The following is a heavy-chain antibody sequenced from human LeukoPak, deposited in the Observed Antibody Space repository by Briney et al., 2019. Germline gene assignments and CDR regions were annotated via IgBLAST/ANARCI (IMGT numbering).Heavy chain of an antibody. CDR3: ARSLYYYDSSGPTDWYFDL. CDR1: GGSISSYY. J-gene: IGHJ2*01. V-gene: IGHV4-59*01. Sequence: SETLSLTCTVSGGSISSYYWSWIRQPPGKGLEWIGYIYYSGSTNYNPSLKSRVTISVDTSKNQFSLKLSSVTAAGTAVYYCARSLYYYDSSGPTDWYFDLWGRGTLVTVSS. CDR2: IYYSGST. D-gene: IGHD3-22*01.